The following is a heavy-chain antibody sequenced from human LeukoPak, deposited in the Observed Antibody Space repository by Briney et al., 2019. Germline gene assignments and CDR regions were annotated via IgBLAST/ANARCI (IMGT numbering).Heavy chain of an antibody. D-gene: IGHD3-22*01. J-gene: IGHJ3*02. CDR3: ARDRGEYYYDSSGYYPDAFDI. CDR1: GASITSYY. V-gene: IGHV4-59*01. Sequence: SETLSLTCTVSGASITSYYWSWIRQPPGKGLEWIGYIHYSGNTNYNSGKTNYNPSLKSRVTILVDTSKNQFSLKLNSVTAADTAVYYCARDRGEYYYDSSGYYPDAFDIWGQGTMVTVSS. CDR2: IHYSGNTNYNSGKT.